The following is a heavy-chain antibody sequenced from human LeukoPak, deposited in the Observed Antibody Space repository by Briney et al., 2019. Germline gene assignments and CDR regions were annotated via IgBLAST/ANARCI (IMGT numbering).Heavy chain of an antibody. CDR3: ARHVGYCTNGVCYWFDP. V-gene: IGHV4-38-2*01. Sequence: SETLSLTCAVSGYSISSGYYGGWIRQPPGKGPEWIGSIYHSGSTYYNPSLKSRITISVDTSKNQFSLKLSSVTAADTAVYYCARHVGYCTNGVCYWFDPWGQGTLVTVSS. CDR1: GYSISSGYY. J-gene: IGHJ5*02. CDR2: IYHSGST. D-gene: IGHD2-8*01.